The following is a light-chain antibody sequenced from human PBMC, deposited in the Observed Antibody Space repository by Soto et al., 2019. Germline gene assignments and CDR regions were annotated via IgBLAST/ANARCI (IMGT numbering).Light chain of an antibody. Sequence: EIVLTQSPGTLSLSPGERATLSCRASQSVSSSYLAWYQQKPGQAPRLLIYGASSRDTGIPDRFSGSGSGKDFTLTISRLEPEDFAVYYCQPYGSSPPYTFGQGTKLEIK. J-gene: IGKJ2*01. CDR2: GAS. CDR1: QSVSSSY. CDR3: QPYGSSPPYT. V-gene: IGKV3-20*01.